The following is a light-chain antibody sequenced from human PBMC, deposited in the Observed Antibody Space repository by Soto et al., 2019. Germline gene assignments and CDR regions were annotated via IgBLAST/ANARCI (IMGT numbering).Light chain of an antibody. CDR3: SSYVGSNNFV. CDR1: SSDVGGYNY. V-gene: IGLV2-8*01. J-gene: IGLJ1*01. CDR2: EVT. Sequence: QSALTQPPSASGSPGQSVTISCTRTSSDVGGYNYVSWYQQHPGKAPKLMIYEVTKRPSGVPDRFSGSKSGNTASLTVSGLQAEDEADYYCSSYVGSNNFVFGTGTKLTVL.